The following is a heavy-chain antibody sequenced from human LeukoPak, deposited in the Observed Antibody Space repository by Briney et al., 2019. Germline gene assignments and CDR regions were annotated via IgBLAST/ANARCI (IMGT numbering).Heavy chain of an antibody. D-gene: IGHD2-2*01. V-gene: IGHV1-24*01. CDR1: GYTLTELS. Sequence: ASVKVSCKVSGYTLTELSMHWVRQAPGKGLEWMGGFDPEDGETIYAQKFQGRVTMTEDTSTDTAYMELSSLRSEDTAVYYCARDPVSGYCSSTSCYGWAFDIWGQGTMVTVSS. CDR2: FDPEDGET. J-gene: IGHJ3*02. CDR3: ARDPVSGYCSSTSCYGWAFDI.